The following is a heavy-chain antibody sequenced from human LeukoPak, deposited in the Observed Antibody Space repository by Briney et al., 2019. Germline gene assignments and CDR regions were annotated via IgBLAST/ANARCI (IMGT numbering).Heavy chain of an antibody. CDR1: GLTFSGSA. D-gene: IGHD4-17*01. J-gene: IGHJ4*02. V-gene: IGHV3-73*01. CDR3: TRSYYGDLVS. Sequence: PRGSLRPSCLLFGLTFSGSAMHWVRQASGKGLEWVGRIRSKANSYATAYAASVKGRLTISRDDSKNTTYLQMNSLKTEDTAVYYCTRSYYGDLVSWGQGTLVTVS. CDR2: IRSKANSYAT.